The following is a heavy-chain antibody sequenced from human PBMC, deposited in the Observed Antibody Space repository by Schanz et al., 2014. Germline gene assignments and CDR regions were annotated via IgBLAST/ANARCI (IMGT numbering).Heavy chain of an antibody. D-gene: IGHD6-19*01. CDR3: ARGGYSSGWYDRDIAHFDY. Sequence: QVQLVQSGAEVKKPGASVKVSCEASRYTFNTYGINWVRQAPGQGLEWMGWISAYNGNTNYAQKLQGRVTMTTDTSTSTAYMELRSLRSDDTAVYYCARGGYSSGWYDRDIAHFDYWGQGTLVTVSS. V-gene: IGHV1-18*01. CDR1: RYTFNTYG. CDR2: ISAYNGNT. J-gene: IGHJ4*02.